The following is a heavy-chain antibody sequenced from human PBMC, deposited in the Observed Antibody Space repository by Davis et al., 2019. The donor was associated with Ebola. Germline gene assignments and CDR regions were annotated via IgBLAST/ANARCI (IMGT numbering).Heavy chain of an antibody. CDR3: ARQIGFGELLFRWFDP. J-gene: IGHJ5*02. D-gene: IGHD3-10*01. V-gene: IGHV4-61*01. Sequence: SETLSLTCTVSGGSVSSDNYYWSWIRQPPGKGLEWIGNIYYSGSTNYNSSLKSRVTISVDRSKNQFSLKLSSVTAADTAVYYCARQIGFGELLFRWFDPWGQGTLVTVSS. CDR1: GGSVSSDNYY. CDR2: IYYSGST.